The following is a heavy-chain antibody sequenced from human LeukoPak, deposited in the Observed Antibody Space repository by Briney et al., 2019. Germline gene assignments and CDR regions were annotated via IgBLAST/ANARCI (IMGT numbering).Heavy chain of an antibody. V-gene: IGHV3-48*03. CDR3: ARGMSSSWDGGY. CDR1: GFTFSSYE. CDR2: ISSSGSTI. D-gene: IGHD6-13*01. Sequence: PGGPLRLSCAASGFTFSSYEMNWVRQAPGKGLEWVSYISSSGSTIYYADSVKGRFTISRDNAKNSLYLQMNSLRAEDTAVYYCARGMSSSWDGGYWGQGTLVTVSS. J-gene: IGHJ4*02.